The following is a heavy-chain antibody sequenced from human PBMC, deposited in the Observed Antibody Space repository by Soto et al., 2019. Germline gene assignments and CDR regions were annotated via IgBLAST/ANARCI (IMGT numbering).Heavy chain of an antibody. D-gene: IGHD3-22*01. CDR2: IIPIFGTA. V-gene: IGHV1-69*13. J-gene: IGHJ2*01. CDR3: ARSYYYDSSANYWYFDL. CDR1: GGTFSSYA. Sequence: SVKVSCKASGGTFSSYAISWVRQAPGQGLEWMGGIIPIFGTANYAQKFQGRVTITADESTSTAYMELSSLRSEDTAVYYCARSYYYDSSANYWYFDLWGRGTLVTVSS.